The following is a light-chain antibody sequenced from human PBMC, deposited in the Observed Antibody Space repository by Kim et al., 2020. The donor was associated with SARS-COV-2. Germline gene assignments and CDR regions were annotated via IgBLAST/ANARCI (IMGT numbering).Light chain of an antibody. V-gene: IGKV1-39*01. Sequence: DIQMTQSPSSLSASVGDRVTITCRASQSITTYLNWYQQKPGKAPKLLIYGASGLQSGVPSRISGSGSGTDFTLTISSLQPEDFATYYCQQSYSSPWTFGQGTKVEIK. CDR2: GAS. CDR1: QSITTY. CDR3: QQSYSSPWT. J-gene: IGKJ1*01.